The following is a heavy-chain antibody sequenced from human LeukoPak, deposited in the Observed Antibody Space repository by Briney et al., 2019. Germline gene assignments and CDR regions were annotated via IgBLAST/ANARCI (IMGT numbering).Heavy chain of an antibody. CDR2: IRGNSERT. CDR3: AREQSGTRAWYTVDY. Sequence: GGSLRLSCAASGFTFSAYAITWVRQAPGKGLEWVSAIRGNSERTYYADSVRGRFTISRDNSKDTVYLQISSLRVEDTAVYYCAREQSGTRAWYTVDYWGQGTLVAVSS. J-gene: IGHJ4*02. D-gene: IGHD6-13*01. CDR1: GFTFSAYA. V-gene: IGHV3-23*01.